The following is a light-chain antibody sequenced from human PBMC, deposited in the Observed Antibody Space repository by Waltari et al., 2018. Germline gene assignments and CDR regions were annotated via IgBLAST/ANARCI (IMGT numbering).Light chain of an antibody. CDR3: QQHGTLPAT. CDR1: QSVGSSS. CDR2: RAS. V-gene: IGKV3-20*01. J-gene: IGKJ1*01. Sequence: ESVLTQSPGTASLSPGERVTLSCRASQSVGSSSLDWYPQKPGQAPRLVIYRASRRATGIPDRFSGSGSGTDFSLTISRLEPEDFAVYYCQQHGTLPATFGQGTKVEIK.